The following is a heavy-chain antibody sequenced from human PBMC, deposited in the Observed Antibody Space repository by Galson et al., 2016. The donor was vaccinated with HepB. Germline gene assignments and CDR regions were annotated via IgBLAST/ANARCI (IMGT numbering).Heavy chain of an antibody. CDR3: ARDPSGDYSSGWTGYFDL. CDR1: GGPISSYY. Sequence: ETLSLTCTVSGGPISSYYWSWIRQSPGKGLEWIGYVSYSGSPSYNPSLRSRVTMSVDRSKEQFSLTLNHVTAADTAVYFCARDPSGDYSSGWTGYFDLWGRGTLVTVSS. CDR2: VSYSGSP. V-gene: IGHV4-59*01. J-gene: IGHJ2*01. D-gene: IGHD6-19*01.